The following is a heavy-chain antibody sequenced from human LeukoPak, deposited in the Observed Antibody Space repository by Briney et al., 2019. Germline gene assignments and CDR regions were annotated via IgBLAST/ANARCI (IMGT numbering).Heavy chain of an antibody. CDR2: IYHSGST. CDR1: GGSISSSNW. Sequence: SGTLSLTCAVSGGSISSSNWWSWVRQPPGKGLEWIGEIYHSGSTNYNPSLKSRVTLSVDTSRNEFSLNLISVTAADTAVYYCARVGYSSGWNYFDYWGQGTLVTVSS. CDR3: ARVGYSSGWNYFDY. D-gene: IGHD6-25*01. V-gene: IGHV4-4*02. J-gene: IGHJ4*02.